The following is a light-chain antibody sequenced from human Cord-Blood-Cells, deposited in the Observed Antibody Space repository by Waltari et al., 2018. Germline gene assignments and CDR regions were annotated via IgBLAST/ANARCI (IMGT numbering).Light chain of an antibody. Sequence: DIVLTQSPATLSLSPGERATLSGRASKRFRSYSAWYQQKPGQAPRLLIYDASNRATGIPARFSGSGSGTDFTLTISSLEPEDFAVYYCQQRSTFGQGTKREIK. J-gene: IGKJ2*01. CDR2: DAS. V-gene: IGKV3-11*01. CDR1: KRFRSY. CDR3: QQRST.